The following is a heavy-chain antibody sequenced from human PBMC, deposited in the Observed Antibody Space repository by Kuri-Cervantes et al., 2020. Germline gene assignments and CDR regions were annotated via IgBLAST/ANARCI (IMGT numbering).Heavy chain of an antibody. J-gene: IGHJ4*02. CDR2: ISSSGSTI. V-gene: IGHV3-48*04. CDR1: GFSFNNYG. Sequence: GGSLRLSCAASGFSFNNYGMHWVRQTPGKGLEWVSYISSSGSTIYYADSVKGRFTISRDNAKNSLYLQMNSLRAEDTAVYYCARDVTMLFDYWGQGTLVTVSS. D-gene: IGHD2-2*01. CDR3: ARDVTMLFDY.